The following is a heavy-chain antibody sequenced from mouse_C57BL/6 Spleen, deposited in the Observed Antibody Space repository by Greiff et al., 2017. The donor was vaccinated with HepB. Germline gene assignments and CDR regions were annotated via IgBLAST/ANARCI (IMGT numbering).Heavy chain of an antibody. D-gene: IGHD1-1*01. Sequence: DVKLVESGGGLVQPGGSLSLSCAASGFTFTDYYMSWVRQPPGKALEWLGFIRNKANGYTTEYSASVKGRFTISRDNSQSILYLQMNALRAEDSATYYCARWRGSSSYWYFDVWGTGTTVTVSS. CDR3: ARWRGSSSYWYFDV. CDR1: GFTFTDYY. J-gene: IGHJ1*03. CDR2: IRNKANGYTT. V-gene: IGHV7-3*01.